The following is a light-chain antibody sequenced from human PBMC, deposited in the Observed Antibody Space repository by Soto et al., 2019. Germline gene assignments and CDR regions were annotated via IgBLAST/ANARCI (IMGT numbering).Light chain of an antibody. J-gene: IGKJ3*01. CDR1: QSVSSY. CDR3: QQRSNWPLFT. V-gene: IGKV3-11*01. CDR2: DAS. Sequence: EIVMTQSPATLSLSPGERATLSCRASQSVSSYLAWYQQKPGQAPRLLIYDASNRATGIPARFSGSRSGTDFTLTISSLEPEDFAVYYCQQRSNWPLFTFGPGTKVDIK.